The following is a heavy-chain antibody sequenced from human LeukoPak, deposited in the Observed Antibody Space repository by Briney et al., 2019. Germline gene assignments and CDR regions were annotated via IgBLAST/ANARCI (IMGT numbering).Heavy chain of an antibody. CDR1: GGSINSYY. V-gene: IGHV4-59*01. J-gene: IGHJ4*02. CDR2: IYYSGST. D-gene: IGHD1-26*01. CDR3: ARYLGANNPRGFDS. Sequence: SETLSLTCTVSGGSINSYYWSWIRQPPGKGLEWIGFIYYSGSTNYNPSLKSRVTISVDTSKNQFSLKLSSVTAADTAVYYCARYLGANNPRGFDSWGQGTLVSVSS.